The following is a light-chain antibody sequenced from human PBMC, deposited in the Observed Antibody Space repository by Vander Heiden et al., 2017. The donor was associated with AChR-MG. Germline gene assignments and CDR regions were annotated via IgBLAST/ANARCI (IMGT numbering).Light chain of an antibody. CDR2: AVS. J-gene: IGKJ4*01. V-gene: IGKV3-15*01. CDR3: QQYHNWLT. Sequence: IVMTQSPVTVSVSPGERATLSCRASQSVSNNLAWYQQKPGLAPRLLIYAVSVRATGVPARFSGSGSGTDFTLTISSLQSEDFAIYYCQQYHNWLTFGGGTKVEI. CDR1: QSVSNN.